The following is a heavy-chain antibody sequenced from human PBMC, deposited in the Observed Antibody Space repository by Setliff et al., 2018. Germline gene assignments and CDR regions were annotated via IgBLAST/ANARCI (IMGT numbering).Heavy chain of an antibody. CDR2: ISFSSSTI. Sequence: PGGSLRLSCAASGFTFSTYNMNWVRQAPGKGLEWVSYISFSSSTIYYADSVKGRFTISRDNAKNSLYLQMNSLRAEDTAVYYCAGQYFSGWPPIDYWGQGTLVTVSS. CDR1: GFTFSTYN. J-gene: IGHJ4*02. CDR3: AGQYFSGWPPIDY. D-gene: IGHD6-19*01. V-gene: IGHV3-48*01.